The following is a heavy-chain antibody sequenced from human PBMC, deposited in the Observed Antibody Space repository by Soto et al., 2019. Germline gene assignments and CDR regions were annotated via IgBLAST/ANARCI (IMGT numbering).Heavy chain of an antibody. V-gene: IGHV1-69*06. CDR2: IIPIFGTA. J-gene: IGHJ4*02. CDR3: ARGLGSSDLDY. CDR1: GGTFSSYA. Sequence: GASVKVSCKASGGTFSSYAISWVRQAPGQGLEWMGGIIPIFGTANYAQKFQSRVTITADKSTSTAYMELSSLRSEDTAVYYCARGLGSSDLDYWGQGTLVTVSS. D-gene: IGHD6-6*01.